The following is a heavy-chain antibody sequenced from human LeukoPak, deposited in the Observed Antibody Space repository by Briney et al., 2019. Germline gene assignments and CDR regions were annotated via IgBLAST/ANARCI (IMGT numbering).Heavy chain of an antibody. J-gene: IGHJ4*02. Sequence: SVKVSCKASGYTFTSYGISWVRQAPGQGLERMGGIIPIFGTANYAQKFQGRVTITADESTSTAYMELSSLRSEDTAVYYCARAPYYYDSSGYYEGFLNSYYYFDYWGQGTLVTVSS. CDR3: ARAPYYYDSSGYYEGFLNSYYYFDY. CDR2: IIPIFGTA. V-gene: IGHV1-69*13. D-gene: IGHD3-22*01. CDR1: GYTFTSYG.